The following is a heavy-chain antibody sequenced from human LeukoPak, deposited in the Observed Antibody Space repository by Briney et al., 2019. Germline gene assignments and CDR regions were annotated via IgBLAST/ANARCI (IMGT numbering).Heavy chain of an antibody. CDR1: GDSISSSY. J-gene: IGHJ4*02. Sequence: PSETLSLTCTVSGDSISSSYWGWIWQPPGKGLEWIGYIYHTGSTNYNSSLKSRVTMSVDTSKNQFSLQVSSVTAADTAVYYCARRASYTSSFFDYWGQGILVTVSS. CDR2: IYHTGST. D-gene: IGHD6-6*01. CDR3: ARRASYTSSFFDY. V-gene: IGHV4-59*08.